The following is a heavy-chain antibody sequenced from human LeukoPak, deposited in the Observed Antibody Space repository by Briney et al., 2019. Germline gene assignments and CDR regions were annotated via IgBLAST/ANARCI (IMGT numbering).Heavy chain of an antibody. D-gene: IGHD5-12*01. J-gene: IGHJ4*02. CDR1: GFTFSRYA. CDR3: ARDIVATIDY. V-gene: IGHV3-30*19. CDR2: ISYDGSNK. Sequence: PGGSLRLSCAASGFTFSRYAMHWVRQAPGKGLEWVAVISYDGSNKYYADSVKGRFTISRDNSKNTLYLQMNSLRAEDTAVYYCARDIVATIDYWGQGTLVTVSS.